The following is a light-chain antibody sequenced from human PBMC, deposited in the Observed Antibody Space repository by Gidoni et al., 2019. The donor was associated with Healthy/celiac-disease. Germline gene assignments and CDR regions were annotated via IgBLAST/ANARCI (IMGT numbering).Light chain of an antibody. CDR2: EVS. V-gene: IGLV2-14*01. J-gene: IGLJ3*02. CDR3: SSYTSSSTLV. Sequence: QSALTQPASVSGSHGQSITISCTGTSSDVGGYNYVPWYQQHPGKAPKLMISEVSNRPSGVSNRFSGSKSGNTASLTISGLQAEDEADYYCSSYTSSSTLVVGGGTKLTVL. CDR1: SSDVGGYNY.